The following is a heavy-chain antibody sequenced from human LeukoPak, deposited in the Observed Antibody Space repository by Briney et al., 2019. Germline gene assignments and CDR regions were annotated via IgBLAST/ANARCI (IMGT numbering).Heavy chain of an antibody. Sequence: PGGSLRLFCAASGFTFSSYSMNWVRQAPGKGLEWVSSISSSSSYIYYADSVKGRFTISRDNAKNSLYLQMNSLRAEDTAVYYCARDYYGSSGYSSYNWFDPWGQGTLVTVSS. CDR1: GFTFSSYS. CDR2: ISSSSSYI. D-gene: IGHD3-22*01. J-gene: IGHJ5*02. V-gene: IGHV3-21*04. CDR3: ARDYYGSSGYSSYNWFDP.